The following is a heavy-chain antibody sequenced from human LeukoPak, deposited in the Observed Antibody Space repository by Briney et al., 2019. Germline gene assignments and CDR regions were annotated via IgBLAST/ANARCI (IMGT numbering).Heavy chain of an antibody. CDR1: GGSFSGYY. V-gene: IGHV4-34*01. CDR3: ARGRGEGDSSGYLPFDY. Sequence: PSETLSLTCAAYGGSFSGYYWSWIRQPPGKGLEWIGEINHSGSTNYNPSLKSRVTISVDTSKNQFSLKLSSLTAADTAVYYCARGRGEGDSSGYLPFDYWGQGTLVTVSS. D-gene: IGHD3-22*01. J-gene: IGHJ4*02. CDR2: INHSGST.